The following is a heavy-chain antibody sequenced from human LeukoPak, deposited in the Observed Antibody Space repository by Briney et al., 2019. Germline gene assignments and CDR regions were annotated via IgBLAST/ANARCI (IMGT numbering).Heavy chain of an antibody. CDR1: GFTFSSYW. Sequence: PGGSMRLSCAASGFTFSSYWMSWVRQAPGKGLEWVANIKQDGSEKYYVDSVKGRFTICRDNAKNSLYLQMNSLRAEDTAVYYCARGYCSSASCYHFDYWGQRTLVTASS. CDR2: IKQDGSEK. D-gene: IGHD2-2*01. J-gene: IGHJ4*02. CDR3: ARGYCSSASCYHFDY. V-gene: IGHV3-7*04.